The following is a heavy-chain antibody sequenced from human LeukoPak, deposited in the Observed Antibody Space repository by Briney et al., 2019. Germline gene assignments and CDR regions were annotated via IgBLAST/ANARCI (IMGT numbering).Heavy chain of an antibody. V-gene: IGHV3-33*01. J-gene: IGHJ6*01. CDR2: TWYDGRNN. Sequence: PGGSLRLSCAASGFTFSSYGMHWVRQAPGKGLEWVAVTWYDGRNNYYAASVKGRFTISRDDSKTTVYLLMNNLRAEDTAVYYCAREVAPLYFHYGMDVWGEGTTVTVSS. CDR1: GFTFSSYG. D-gene: IGHD2-21*01. CDR3: AREVAPLYFHYGMDV.